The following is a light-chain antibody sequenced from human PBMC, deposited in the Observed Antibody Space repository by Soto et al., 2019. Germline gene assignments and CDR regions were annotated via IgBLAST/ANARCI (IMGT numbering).Light chain of an antibody. CDR1: SRDDGGYNY. J-gene: IGLJ1*01. CDR3: SSYAGSNIYV. Sequence: QSVLTQPPSASGSPGQSVTISCTGTSRDDGGYNYVSWYQQHPGKAPKLMIYEVSKRPSGVPDRFSGSKSGNTASLTVSGLQAEDEADYYCSSYAGSNIYVFGTGTKVTVL. CDR2: EVS. V-gene: IGLV2-8*01.